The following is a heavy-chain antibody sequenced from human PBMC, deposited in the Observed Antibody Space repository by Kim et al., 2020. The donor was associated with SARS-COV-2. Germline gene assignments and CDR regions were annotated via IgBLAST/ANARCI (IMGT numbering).Heavy chain of an antibody. CDR3: TTGGGGYSYGCDY. D-gene: IGHD5-18*01. CDR1: GFTFSNAW. Sequence: GGSLRLPCAASGFTFSNAWMSWVRQAPGKGLEWVGRIKSKTDGGTTDYAAPVKGRFTISRDDSKNTLYLQMNSLKTEDTAVYYCTTGGGGYSYGCDYWGQGTLVTVSS. CDR2: IKSKTDGGTT. J-gene: IGHJ4*02. V-gene: IGHV3-15*01.